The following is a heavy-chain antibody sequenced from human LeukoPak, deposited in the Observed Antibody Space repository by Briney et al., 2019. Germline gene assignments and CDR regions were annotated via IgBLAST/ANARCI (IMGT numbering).Heavy chain of an antibody. J-gene: IGHJ4*02. D-gene: IGHD5-12*01. CDR3: AKDPRSYIVTTMLFQY. CDR1: GLTFSSYA. V-gene: IGHV3-23*01. CDR2: ISGNGGST. Sequence: PGGSLRLSCAASGLTFSSYAMSWVRQAPGKGLEWVSAISGNGGSTYYADSVKGRFTISRDNSKNTLYLQINSLRAEDTAVYYCAKDPRSYIVTTMLFQYWGQGTLVTVSS.